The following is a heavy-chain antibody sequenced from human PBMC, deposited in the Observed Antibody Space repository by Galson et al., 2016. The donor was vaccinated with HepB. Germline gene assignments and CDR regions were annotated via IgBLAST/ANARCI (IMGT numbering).Heavy chain of an antibody. D-gene: IGHD1-26*01. CDR2: ISYSGSNK. V-gene: IGHV3-30*18. J-gene: IGHJ5*02. CDR1: GFTFSNYG. Sequence: SLRLSCAASGFTFSNYGMHWVRQAPGKGLEWVAVISYSGSNKYYADSVKGRFTISRDNFKNTLYLQMNSLRAEDTAVYYCAKDRVKVATLNWFGPWGQGTLVTVSS. CDR3: AKDRVKVATLNWFGP.